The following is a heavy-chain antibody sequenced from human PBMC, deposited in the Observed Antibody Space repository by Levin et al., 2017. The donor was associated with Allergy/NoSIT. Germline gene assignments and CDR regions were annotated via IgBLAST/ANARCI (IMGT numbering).Heavy chain of an antibody. CDR2: ISGYNGNT. CDR1: GYTFSSYG. J-gene: IGHJ4*02. D-gene: IGHD6-6*01. V-gene: IGHV1-18*01. Sequence: ASVKVSCKASGYTFSSYGINWVRQAPGQGLEWMGWISGYNGNTNYAQRFQGRITMTTDTSTPTVYMELRSLASDDTAVYYCARDYKYSSSARLGYWGQGTLVTVSS. CDR3: ARDYKYSSSARLGY.